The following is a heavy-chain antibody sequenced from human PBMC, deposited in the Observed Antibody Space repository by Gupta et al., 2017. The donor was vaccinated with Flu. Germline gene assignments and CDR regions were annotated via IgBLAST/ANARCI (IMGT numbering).Heavy chain of an antibody. Sequence: EVLLLESGGALVQPGGSLRLSCVASGFTFSSYALSWVRQAPGTGLEWVSATSGSGSTTNYADSVRGRFTISRDNSKNTLYLQLNSLRAEDTAVYYCAKNLNLIYYYYGMDVWGQGTTVTVSS. CDR1: GFTFSSYA. CDR3: AKNLNLIYYYYGMDV. D-gene: IGHD3-22*01. J-gene: IGHJ6*02. CDR2: TSGSGSTT. V-gene: IGHV3-23*01.